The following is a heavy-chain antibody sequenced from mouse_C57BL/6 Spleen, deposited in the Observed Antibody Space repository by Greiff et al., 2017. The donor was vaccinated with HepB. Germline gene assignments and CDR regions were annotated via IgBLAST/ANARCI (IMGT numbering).Heavy chain of an antibody. D-gene: IGHD2-5*01. CDR1: GYTFTEYT. J-gene: IGHJ2*01. Sequence: QVQLQQSGAELVKPGASVKLSCKASGYTFTEYTIHWVKQRSGQGLEWIGWFYPGSGSIKYNEKFKDKATLTADKSSSTAYMELSRLTSEDSAVYFCARHEEGSYYSKGDYFDYWGQGTTLTVSS. CDR3: ARHEEGSYYSKGDYFDY. CDR2: FYPGSGSI. V-gene: IGHV1-62-2*01.